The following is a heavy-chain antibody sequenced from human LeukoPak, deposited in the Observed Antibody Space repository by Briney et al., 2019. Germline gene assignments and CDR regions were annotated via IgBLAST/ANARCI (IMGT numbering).Heavy chain of an antibody. Sequence: GGSLRLSCAASGFTFSSYSMNWVRQAPGKGLEWVSSISSSSSYTYYADSVKGRFTISRDNAKNSLYLQMNSLRAEDTAVYYCARDGQWLVGYFDYWGQGTLVTVSS. CDR1: GFTFSSYS. J-gene: IGHJ4*02. D-gene: IGHD6-19*01. V-gene: IGHV3-21*01. CDR3: ARDGQWLVGYFDY. CDR2: ISSSSSYT.